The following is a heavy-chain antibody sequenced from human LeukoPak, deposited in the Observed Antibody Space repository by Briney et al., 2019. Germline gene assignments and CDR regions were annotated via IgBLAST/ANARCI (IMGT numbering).Heavy chain of an antibody. CDR3: ARAHYDILTGYPLDY. CDR2: IHYSGST. V-gene: IGHV4-31*03. J-gene: IGHJ4*02. CDR1: GGSISSGGYY. D-gene: IGHD3-9*01. Sequence: SQTLSLTCTVSGGSISSGGYYWNWIRQHPGKGLEWIGYIHYSGSTYYNPSPKSRVTISIDTSKNQFSLKLTSVTAADTAVYYCARAHYDILTGYPLDYWGQGTLVTVSS.